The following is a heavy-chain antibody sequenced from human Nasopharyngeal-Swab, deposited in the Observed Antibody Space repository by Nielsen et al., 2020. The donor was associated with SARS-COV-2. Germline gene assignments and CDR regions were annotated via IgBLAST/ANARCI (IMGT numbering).Heavy chain of an antibody. CDR3: VRDVAMVGATLDT. V-gene: IGHV3-11*06. J-gene: IGHJ1*01. D-gene: IGHD1-26*01. Sequence: WIRQPPGKDLEWVAYVSRSSSRSYYADSVEGRFTISRDNPKNSLFLQMDSLRDEDTAVYFCVRDVAMVGATLDTWGQGTLVTVSS. CDR2: VSRSSSRS.